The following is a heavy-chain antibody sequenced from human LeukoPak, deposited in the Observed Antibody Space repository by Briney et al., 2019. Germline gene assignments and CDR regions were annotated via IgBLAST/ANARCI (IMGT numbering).Heavy chain of an antibody. CDR2: ISSSGSTI. J-gene: IGHJ6*02. CDR1: GFTFSSYA. CDR3: ARDGIVVVVAATHNYYYYYGMDV. D-gene: IGHD2-15*01. V-gene: IGHV3-11*01. Sequence: GGSLRLSCAASGFTFSSYAMSWIRQAPGKGLEWVSYISSSGSTIYYADSVKGRFTISRDNAKNSLYLQMNSLRAEDTAVYYCARDGIVVVVAATHNYYYYYGMDVWGQGTTVTVSS.